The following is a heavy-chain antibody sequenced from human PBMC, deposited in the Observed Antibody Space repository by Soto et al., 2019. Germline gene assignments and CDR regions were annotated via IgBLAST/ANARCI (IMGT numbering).Heavy chain of an antibody. Sequence: QVQLVQSGAEVKKPGASVTVSCKASGYTFTNYDIHWVRQATGQGPEWMGWMNPDSGNTGQSKQFQGRVTMTRDTSISTAYMEMSSLRSEDTAVYYCARGRFRRTWFDPWGQGTLVTVSS. V-gene: IGHV1-8*01. CDR1: GYTFTNYD. D-gene: IGHD3-16*01. CDR2: MNPDSGNT. J-gene: IGHJ5*02. CDR3: ARGRFRRTWFDP.